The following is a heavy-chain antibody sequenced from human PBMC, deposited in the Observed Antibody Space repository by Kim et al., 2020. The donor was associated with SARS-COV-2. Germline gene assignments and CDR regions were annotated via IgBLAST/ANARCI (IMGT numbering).Heavy chain of an antibody. V-gene: IGHV3-33*05. CDR1: GFTFSSYG. CDR2: ISYDGSNK. CDR3: ARAHIRRGVHVYYYYYGMDV. J-gene: IGHJ6*02. D-gene: IGHD3-10*01. Sequence: GGSLRLSCAASGFTFSSYGMHWVRQAPGKGLEWVAVISYDGSNKYYADSVKGRFTISRDNSKNTLYLQMNSLRAEDTAVYYCARAHIRRGVHVYYYYYGMDVWGQGTTVTVSS.